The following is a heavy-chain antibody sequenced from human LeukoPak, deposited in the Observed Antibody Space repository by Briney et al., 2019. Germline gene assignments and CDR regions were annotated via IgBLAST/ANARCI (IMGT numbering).Heavy chain of an antibody. Sequence: PSGTLSLTCTVSGGSISSGGYYWSWIRQHPGKGLEWIGYIYYSGSTYYNPSLKSRVTISVDTSKNQFSLKLSSVTAADTAVYYCARGSYYYDSGGYYRFDYWGQGTLVTVSS. J-gene: IGHJ4*02. CDR2: IYYSGST. V-gene: IGHV4-31*03. CDR3: ARGSYYYDSGGYYRFDY. D-gene: IGHD3-22*01. CDR1: GGSISSGGYY.